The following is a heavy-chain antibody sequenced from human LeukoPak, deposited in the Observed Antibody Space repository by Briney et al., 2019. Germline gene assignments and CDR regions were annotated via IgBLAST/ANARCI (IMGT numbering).Heavy chain of an antibody. D-gene: IGHD3-16*02. V-gene: IGHV3-13*04. CDR3: ARGANYVWGSYRGEFDY. Sequence: PAGSLRLSCAASGFTFSSYDMHWVRQATGKGLEWVSAIGTAGDTYYPGSVKGRFTISRENAKNSLYLQMNSLRAGDTAVYYCARGANYVWGSYRGEFDYWGQGTLVTVSS. CDR1: GFTFSSYD. J-gene: IGHJ4*02. CDR2: IGTAGDT.